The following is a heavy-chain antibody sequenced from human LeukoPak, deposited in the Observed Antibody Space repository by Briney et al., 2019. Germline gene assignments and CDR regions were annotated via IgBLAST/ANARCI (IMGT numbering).Heavy chain of an antibody. CDR1: GGSFSGYY. V-gene: IGHV4-34*01. Sequence: SETLSLTCAVYGGSFSGYYWSWIRQPPGKGLEWIGEINQSGSTNYNPSLKSRVTISVDTSKNQFSLKLSSVTAADTAVYYCARVNHSPIDYWGQGTLVTVSS. CDR3: ARVNHSPIDY. CDR2: INQSGST. J-gene: IGHJ4*02. D-gene: IGHD1-14*01.